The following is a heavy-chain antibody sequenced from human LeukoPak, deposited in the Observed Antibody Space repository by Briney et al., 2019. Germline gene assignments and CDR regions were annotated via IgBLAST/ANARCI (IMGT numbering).Heavy chain of an antibody. D-gene: IGHD3-3*01. V-gene: IGHV3-15*01. Sequence: PGGSLRLSCAASGFTFSNAWMSWVRQAPGKGLEWVGRIKSKTDGGTTDYAAPVKGRFTISRDDSKNTLYLQMNSLKTEDTAVYYCTYYDFWSGYYSDAYYFDYWGQGTLVTVSS. J-gene: IGHJ4*02. CDR2: IKSKTDGGTT. CDR1: GFTFSNAW. CDR3: TYYDFWSGYYSDAYYFDY.